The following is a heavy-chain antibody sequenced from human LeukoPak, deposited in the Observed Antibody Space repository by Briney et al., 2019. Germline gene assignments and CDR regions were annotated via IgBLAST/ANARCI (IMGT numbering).Heavy chain of an antibody. Sequence: PSETLSLTCTVSGGSISSYYWSWIRQPPGKGLEWIGYIYYSGSTNYNPSLKSRVTISVDTSKNQFSLKLSSVTAADTAVYYCARASVLLWFGELLADFDCWGQGTLVTVSS. J-gene: IGHJ4*02. CDR2: IYYSGST. CDR3: ARASVLLWFGELLADFDC. CDR1: GGSISSYY. V-gene: IGHV4-59*12. D-gene: IGHD3-10*01.